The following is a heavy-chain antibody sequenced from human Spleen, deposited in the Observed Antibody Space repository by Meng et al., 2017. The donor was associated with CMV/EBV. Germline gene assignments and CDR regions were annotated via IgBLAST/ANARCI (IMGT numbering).Heavy chain of an antibody. CDR1: GFTFSSYW. CDR2: INQDGSEK. J-gene: IGHJ6*02. CDR3: ARDRVVPAANYYYGMDV. Sequence: GGSLRLSCAASGFTFSSYWMSWVRQTPGKGLEWVANINQDGSEKSYVDSVRGRFTISRDNANNSLYLQMHSLRAEDTAVYYCARDRVVPAANYYYGMDVWGQGTTVTVSS. V-gene: IGHV3-7*01. D-gene: IGHD2-2*01.